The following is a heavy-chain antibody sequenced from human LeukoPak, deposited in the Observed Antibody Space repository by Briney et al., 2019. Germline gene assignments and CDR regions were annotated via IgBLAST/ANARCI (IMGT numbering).Heavy chain of an antibody. Sequence: KPGGPLRLSCAASGFTFSDYYMSWLRQAPGKGLEWISYMSGSGSTIYYADSVKGRFTVSRDNAKHSLYLQMNSLGAEDTAVYYCARFGGGLDHWGQGTLVTVSS. CDR2: MSGSGSTI. CDR3: ARFGGGLDH. J-gene: IGHJ4*02. V-gene: IGHV3-11*01. D-gene: IGHD3-10*01. CDR1: GFTFSDYY.